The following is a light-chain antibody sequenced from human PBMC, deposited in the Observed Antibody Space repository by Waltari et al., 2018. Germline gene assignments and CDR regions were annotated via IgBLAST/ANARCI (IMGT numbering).Light chain of an antibody. CDR1: QSIMSW. V-gene: IGKV1-5*03. CDR2: KAS. CDR3: QQYNTDYT. Sequence: DVQMTQSPSTLSASVGATVSITCRASQSIMSWLPWYQQKAGKAPKVLISKASTLESGVPSRFSGSESGTEFTLTISNLQPDDFATYYCQQYNTDYTFGQGTILEIK. J-gene: IGKJ2*01.